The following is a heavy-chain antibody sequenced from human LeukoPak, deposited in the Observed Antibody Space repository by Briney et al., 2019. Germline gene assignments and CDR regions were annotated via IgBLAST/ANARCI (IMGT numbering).Heavy chain of an antibody. CDR2: INHSGST. CDR3: ARGREQPGHDAFDI. Sequence: SETLSLTCTVSGGSISSGGYYWSWICQPPRKGLEWIGEINHSGSTNFNPSLKSRVTISVDTSKIQFSLNLTSVTAADTAVYFCARGREQPGHDAFDIWGQGTRVTVSS. J-gene: IGHJ3*02. D-gene: IGHD1/OR15-1a*01. V-gene: IGHV4-30-4*08. CDR1: GGSISSGGYY.